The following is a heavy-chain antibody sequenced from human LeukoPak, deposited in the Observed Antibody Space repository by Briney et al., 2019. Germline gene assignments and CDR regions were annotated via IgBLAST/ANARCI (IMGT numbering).Heavy chain of an antibody. CDR1: GGSISSSY. CDR2: IHYSGST. CDR3: ARRGVVLPNFFDP. J-gene: IGHJ5*02. V-gene: IGHV4-59*08. Sequence: SETLSLTCTVSGGSISSSYWSWIRQPPGKGLEWIGNIHYSGSTNYNASLKSRVTISIDTSKNQFSLKLSSVTAADTAVYYCARRGVVLPNFFDPWGQGTLVTVSS. D-gene: IGHD2-15*01.